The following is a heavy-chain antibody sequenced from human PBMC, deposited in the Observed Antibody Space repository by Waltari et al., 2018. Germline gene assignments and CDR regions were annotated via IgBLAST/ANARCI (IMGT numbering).Heavy chain of an antibody. D-gene: IGHD3-10*01. Sequence: QVQLQESGPRLVKPSETLSLTCTVSGGSVRDGIYSWAWSRQPPGKGLEWIGSVYSSGSPHYKSSLKSRVTMSVDMSKNQFSLRLTSVTAADTATYYCARQSYGSGTYEFDFWGQGALVTVSS. CDR2: VYSSGSP. CDR1: GGSVRDGIYS. V-gene: IGHV4-39*01. J-gene: IGHJ4*02. CDR3: ARQSYGSGTYEFDF.